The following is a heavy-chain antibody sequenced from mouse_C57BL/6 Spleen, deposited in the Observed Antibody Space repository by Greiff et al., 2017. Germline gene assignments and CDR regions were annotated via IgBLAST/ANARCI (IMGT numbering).Heavy chain of an antibody. CDR2: IYPRSGNT. J-gene: IGHJ1*03. V-gene: IGHV1-81*01. Sequence: QVQLKQSGAELARPGASVKLSCKASGYTFTSYGISWVKQRTGQGLEWIGEIYPRSGNTYYNEKFKGKATLTADKSSSTAYMELRSLTSEDSAVYFCARLDDGYYFDVWGTGTTVTVSS. D-gene: IGHD2-3*01. CDR3: ARLDDGYYFDV. CDR1: GYTFTSYG.